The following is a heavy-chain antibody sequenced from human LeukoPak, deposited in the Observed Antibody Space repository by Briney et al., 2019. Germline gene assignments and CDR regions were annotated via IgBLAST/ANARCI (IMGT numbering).Heavy chain of an antibody. D-gene: IGHD3-22*01. J-gene: IGHJ5*02. CDR3: ARPWYYYDSSGYQAGFDP. V-gene: IGHV1-18*01. CDR2: ISAYNGNT. Sequence: ASVKVSCKASGYTFTSYGISWVRQAPGQGLERMGWISAYNGNTNNAQKLQGRVTMTTDTSTSTAYMELRSLRSDDTAVYYCARPWYYYDSSGYQAGFDPWGQGTLVTVSS. CDR1: GYTFTSYG.